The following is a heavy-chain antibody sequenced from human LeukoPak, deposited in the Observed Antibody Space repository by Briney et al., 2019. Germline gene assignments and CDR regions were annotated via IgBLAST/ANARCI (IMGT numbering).Heavy chain of an antibody. J-gene: IGHJ4*02. CDR1: GGSISSSSYY. CDR3: ASEHIQGEYYYDSSGYFFDY. V-gene: IGHV4-39*07. Sequence: SETLSLTCTVSGGSISSSSYYWGWIRQPPGKGLEWIGSIYYSGSTYYNPSLKSRVTISVDTSKNQFSLKLSSVTAADTAVYYCASEHIQGEYYYDSSGYFFDYWGQGTLVTVSS. CDR2: IYYSGST. D-gene: IGHD3-22*01.